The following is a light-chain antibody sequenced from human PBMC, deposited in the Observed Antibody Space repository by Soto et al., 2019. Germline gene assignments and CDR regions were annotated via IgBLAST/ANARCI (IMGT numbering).Light chain of an antibody. J-gene: IGLJ1*01. CDR1: SSDVGGYNY. Sequence: QSALTQPASVSWSPGQSITISCTGTSSDVGGYNYVSWYQHHPGKAPKLLIYDVSNRPSGVSNRFSGSKSGNTASLTISGLQAEDEADYFCNSYTSSSTPDGFATGTKVTVL. V-gene: IGLV2-14*03. CDR3: NSYTSSSTPDG. CDR2: DVS.